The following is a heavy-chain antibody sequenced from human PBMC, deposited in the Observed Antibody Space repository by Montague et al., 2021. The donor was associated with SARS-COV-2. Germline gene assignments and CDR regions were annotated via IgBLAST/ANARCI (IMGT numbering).Heavy chain of an antibody. J-gene: IGHJ6*03. Sequence: SETLSLTCAAHGGSFSTYSWNWIRQPPGKGLEWIGEIHHGGSTNXNPSLKSRVTISADTSKNQSSLKLTSVAAADTAVYYCARLGDGVVPSPILGVGPHYSYYYMDVWGKGTTVTVSS. CDR1: GGSFSTYS. V-gene: IGHV4-34*01. CDR3: ARLGDGVVPSPILGVGPHYSYYYMDV. CDR2: IHHGGST. D-gene: IGHD3-10*01.